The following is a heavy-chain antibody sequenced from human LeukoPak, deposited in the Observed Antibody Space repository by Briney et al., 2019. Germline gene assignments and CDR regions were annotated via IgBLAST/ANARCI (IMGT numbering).Heavy chain of an antibody. CDR1: GFVFSSYA. CDR2: IKQDGSEK. D-gene: IGHD5-24*01. CDR3: AGDRRDGYNLFLSRDTNAFDI. Sequence: PGGSLRLSCAASGFVFSSYAMHWVRQAPGKGLEWVANIKQDGSEKYYVDSVKGRFTISRDNAKNSLYLQMNSLRAEDTAVYYCAGDRRDGYNLFLSRDTNAFDIWGQGTMVTVSS. J-gene: IGHJ3*02. V-gene: IGHV3-7*01.